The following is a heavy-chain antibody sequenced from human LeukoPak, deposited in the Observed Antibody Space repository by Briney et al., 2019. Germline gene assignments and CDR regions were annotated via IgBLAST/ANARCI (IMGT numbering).Heavy chain of an antibody. J-gene: IGHJ4*02. CDR3: AKDLWYGDYLFDY. Sequence: GGSLRLSCAASGFTFSGYAMSWVRQAPGKGLEWVSAISGSGGSTYYVDSVKGRFTISRDNSKNTLYLQMNSLRAENTAVYYCAKDLWYGDYLFDYWGQGTLVTVSS. D-gene: IGHD4-17*01. CDR1: GFTFSGYA. V-gene: IGHV3-23*01. CDR2: ISGSGGST.